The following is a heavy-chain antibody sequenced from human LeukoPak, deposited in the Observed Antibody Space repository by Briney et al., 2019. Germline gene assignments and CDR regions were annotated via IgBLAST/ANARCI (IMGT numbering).Heavy chain of an antibody. CDR3: ARGTRYGYSSGWSAAFDI. CDR2: INHSGST. D-gene: IGHD6-19*01. J-gene: IGHJ3*02. CDR1: GGSFSGYY. V-gene: IGHV4-34*01. Sequence: SETLSLTCAVYGGSFSGYYWSWIRQPPGKGLEWIGEINHSGSTNYNPSLKSRVTISVDTSKNQFSLKLSSVTAADTAVYYCARGTRYGYSSGWSAAFDIWGQGTMVTVSS.